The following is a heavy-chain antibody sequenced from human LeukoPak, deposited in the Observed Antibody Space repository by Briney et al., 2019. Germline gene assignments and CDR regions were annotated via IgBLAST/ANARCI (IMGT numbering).Heavy chain of an antibody. J-gene: IGHJ6*03. V-gene: IGHV1-8*01. Sequence: GASVKVSCKASGYTFSAYDINWVRQAAGQGLEWMGWEKPNSGDRGYAPKFQGRVTMTSDTSISTSYLELSSLKPEDTAVYYCARVMGGGWNRLYLDVWGKGTTV. CDR1: GYTFSAYD. CDR3: ARVMGGGWNRLYLDV. D-gene: IGHD6-19*01. CDR2: EKPNSGDR.